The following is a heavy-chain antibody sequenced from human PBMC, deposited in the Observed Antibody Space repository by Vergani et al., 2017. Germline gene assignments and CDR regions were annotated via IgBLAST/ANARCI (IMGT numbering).Heavy chain of an antibody. CDR2: IWYDGSNK. J-gene: IGHJ6*03. CDR3: GRCPSGTAMAADSYYMDV. Sequence: QVQLVESGGGVVQPGRSLRLSCAASGFTFSSYGMHWVRQAPGKGLEWVAVIWYDGSNKYYADSVKGRFTISRDNSKNTLYLQMNSLRAEDTAVYYCGRCPSGTAMAADSYYMDVWGKGTTVTVSS. D-gene: IGHD5-18*01. V-gene: IGHV3-33*01. CDR1: GFTFSSYG.